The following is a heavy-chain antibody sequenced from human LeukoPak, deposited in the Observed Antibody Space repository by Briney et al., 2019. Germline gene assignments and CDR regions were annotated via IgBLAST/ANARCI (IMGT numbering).Heavy chain of an antibody. CDR1: GGSISSSSHY. CDR3: ARVPRWEPRDLFDF. Sequence: PSETLSLTCTVSGGSISSSSHYWGWIRQPPGKGLEWIGSLYHTGSSFYNPSLKSRVTMSVDTSKNQFSLNLTSMAAADTAVYYCARVPRWEPRDLFDFWGQGTLVTVPS. D-gene: IGHD1-26*01. J-gene: IGHJ4*02. V-gene: IGHV4-39*07. CDR2: LYHTGSS.